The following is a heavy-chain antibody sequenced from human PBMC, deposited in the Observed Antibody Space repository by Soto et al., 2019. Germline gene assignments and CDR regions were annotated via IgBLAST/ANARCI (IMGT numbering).Heavy chain of an antibody. CDR2: INHSGSA. Sequence: PSETLSLTCDVYGGSFSGYIWTWIRQTPGKGLQWIGQINHSGSANYNPSLKSRVTISVHTSKTQFSLELSSVTAADTAVYYCARDQGDSGYESGQIYYYYGMDVWGQGTTVTVSS. V-gene: IGHV4-34*01. CDR3: ARDQGDSGYESGQIYYYYGMDV. CDR1: GGSFSGYI. J-gene: IGHJ6*02. D-gene: IGHD5-12*01.